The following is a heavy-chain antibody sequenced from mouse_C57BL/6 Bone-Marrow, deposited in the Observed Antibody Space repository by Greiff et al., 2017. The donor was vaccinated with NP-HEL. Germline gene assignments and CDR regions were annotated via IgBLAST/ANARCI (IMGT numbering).Heavy chain of an antibody. V-gene: IGHV2-9-1*01. J-gene: IGHJ3*01. CDR1: GFSLTSYA. Sequence: VKLVESGPGLVAPSQSLSITCTVSGFSLTSYAISWVRQPPGKGLEWLGVIWTGGGTHYNSALKSRLSISKDNSKSQVFLKMNSLQTDDTARYYCARNDYGPAWFAYWGQGTLVTVSA. CDR2: IWTGGGT. D-gene: IGHD1-1*01. CDR3: ARNDYGPAWFAY.